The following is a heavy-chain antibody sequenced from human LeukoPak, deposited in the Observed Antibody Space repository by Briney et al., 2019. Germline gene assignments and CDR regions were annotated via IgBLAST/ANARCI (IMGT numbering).Heavy chain of an antibody. D-gene: IGHD4-17*01. J-gene: IGHJ4*02. V-gene: IGHV4-38-2*01. CDR3: ARMTTVTIFDY. Sequence: SETLSLTCAVSGYSISSGYYWGWIRQPPGKGLEWIGYIYYSGSTYYNPSLKSRVTISVDTSKNQFSLKLSSVTAADTAVYYCARMTTVTIFDYWGQGTLVTVSS. CDR1: GYSISSGYY. CDR2: IYYSGST.